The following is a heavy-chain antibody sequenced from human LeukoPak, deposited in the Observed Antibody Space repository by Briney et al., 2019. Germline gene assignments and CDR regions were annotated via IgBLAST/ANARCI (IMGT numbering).Heavy chain of an antibody. J-gene: IGHJ5*02. V-gene: IGHV4-4*07. CDR1: SGSISSYY. CDR3: AREPYCTNGVCLRGWFDP. D-gene: IGHD2-8*01. CDR2: IYTSGST. Sequence: SETLSLTCTVSSGSISSYYWSWIRQPAGKGLEWIGRIYTSGSTNYNPSLKSRVTISIETSRNKFSLKLSSLTAADTAVYYCAREPYCTNGVCLRGWFDPWGQGTLVTVSS.